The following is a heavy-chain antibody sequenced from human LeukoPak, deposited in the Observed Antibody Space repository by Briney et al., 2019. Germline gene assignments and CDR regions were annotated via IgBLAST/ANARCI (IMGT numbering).Heavy chain of an antibody. V-gene: IGHV3-23*01. CDR2: ISGSGGST. CDR3: AKDEGATGWFGSPGNWFDP. CDR1: GFTFSSYA. J-gene: IGHJ5*02. Sequence: PGGSLRLSCAASGFTFSSYATGWVRQAPGKGLEWVSAISGSGGSTYYADSVKGRFTISRDNSKNTLYLQMNSLRAEDTAVYYCAKDEGATGWFGSPGNWFDPWGQGTLVTVSS. D-gene: IGHD3-10*01.